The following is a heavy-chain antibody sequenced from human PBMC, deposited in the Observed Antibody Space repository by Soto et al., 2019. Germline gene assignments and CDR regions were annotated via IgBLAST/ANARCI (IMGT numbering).Heavy chain of an antibody. CDR2: ISSTGSTP. CDR3: ARGQQLVANWLDP. J-gene: IGHJ5*02. CDR1: GFPFSDSY. D-gene: IGHD6-6*01. V-gene: IGHV3-11*01. Sequence: QMQLVEWGGGLVKPGGSLRLSCAASGFPFSDSYMAWIRQAPGKGLEEIATISSTGSTPYYADSVKGRFTISRDNAQNSLYLEMNNLRAEDTAVYYCARGQQLVANWLDPWGQGILVTVSS.